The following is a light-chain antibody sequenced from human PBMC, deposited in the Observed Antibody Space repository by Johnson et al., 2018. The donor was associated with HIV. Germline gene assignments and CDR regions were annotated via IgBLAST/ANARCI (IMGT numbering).Light chain of an antibody. CDR2: ENN. CDR3: GTWDSSLCAGEV. V-gene: IGLV1-51*02. CDR1: SSNIGNNY. Sequence: QLVLTQPPSVSAAPGQKVTISCSGSSSNIGNNYVSWYQQLPGTAPKLLIYENNKRPSGIPDRFSGSKSGTSATLGITGLQTGDEADYYCGTWDSSLCAGEVFGTGTKVTVL. J-gene: IGLJ1*01.